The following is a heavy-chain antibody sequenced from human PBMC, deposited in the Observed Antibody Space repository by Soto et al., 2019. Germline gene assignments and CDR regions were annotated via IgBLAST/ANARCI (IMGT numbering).Heavy chain of an antibody. V-gene: IGHV1-69*04. J-gene: IGHJ6*03. CDR1: GGTFSSYT. D-gene: IGHD2-2*01. CDR3: AREIRPAPLYYYYMDV. CDR2: IIPILGIA. Sequence: SVNVSCNASGGTFSSYTISWVRQAPGQGLEWMGRIIPILGIANYAQKFQGRVTITADKSTSTAYMELSSLRSEDTAVYYCAREIRPAPLYYYYMDVWGKGTTVTVS.